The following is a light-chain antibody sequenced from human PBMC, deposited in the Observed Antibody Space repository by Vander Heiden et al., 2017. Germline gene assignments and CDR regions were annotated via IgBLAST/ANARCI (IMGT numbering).Light chain of an antibody. Sequence: QYVLTQPHSVSGAPGQRVTIYCTGSSSNIGADYEVHWYEQFPGTAPKLLINANDKRPSGVPDRFSGSKSGSSASLAIPGLQAEDEADYFCQSYDSDLGARVFGGGTKVTGL. J-gene: IGLJ3*02. CDR1: SSNIGADYE. V-gene: IGLV1-40*01. CDR3: QSYDSDLGARV. CDR2: AND.